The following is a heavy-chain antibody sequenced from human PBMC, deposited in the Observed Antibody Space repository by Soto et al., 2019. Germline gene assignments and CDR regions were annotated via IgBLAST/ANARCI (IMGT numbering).Heavy chain of an antibody. Sequence: QLQLEESGPGLVKSSETLSLTCSVSGDSISSSSYYWGWIRQSPGEGLEWIGNIHGNGGTQYNPSLSRRVLTSVVTAANQFSLRLTSVTAADTAVYYCASRYGPSEFDHWGQGSLVTVSS. CDR2: IHGNGGT. J-gene: IGHJ4*02. V-gene: IGHV4-39*01. CDR1: GDSISSSSYY. CDR3: ASRYGPSEFDH. D-gene: IGHD3-9*01.